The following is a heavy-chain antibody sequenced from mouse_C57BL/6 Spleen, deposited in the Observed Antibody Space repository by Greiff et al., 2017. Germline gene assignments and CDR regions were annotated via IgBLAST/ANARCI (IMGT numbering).Heavy chain of an antibody. CDR3: ARSGADAMGY. D-gene: IGHD1-3*01. J-gene: IGHJ4*01. V-gene: IGHV1-69*01. Sequence: QVQLQQPGAELVMPGASVKLSCKASGFTFTSYWMHWVKQRPGQGLEWIGEIDPSDSYTNYNQKVKGKSTLTVDKSSSTAYMQLSSLTSEDSAVYYCARSGADAMGYWGQGASVTVAS. CDR2: IDPSDSYT. CDR1: GFTFTSYW.